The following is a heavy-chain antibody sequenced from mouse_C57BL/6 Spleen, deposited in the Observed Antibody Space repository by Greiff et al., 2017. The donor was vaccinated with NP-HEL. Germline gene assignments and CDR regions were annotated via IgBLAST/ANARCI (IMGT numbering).Heavy chain of an antibody. CDR1: GFTFSDYG. Sequence: EVQRVESGGGLVKPGGSLKLSCAASGFTFSDYGMHWVRQAPEKGLEWVAYISSGSSTIYYADTVKGRFTISRDNAKNTLFLQMTSLRSEDTAMYYCAKGGRGRYWYFDVWGTGTTVTVSS. CDR3: AKGGRGRYWYFDV. CDR2: ISSGSSTI. V-gene: IGHV5-17*01. D-gene: IGHD1-1*02. J-gene: IGHJ1*03.